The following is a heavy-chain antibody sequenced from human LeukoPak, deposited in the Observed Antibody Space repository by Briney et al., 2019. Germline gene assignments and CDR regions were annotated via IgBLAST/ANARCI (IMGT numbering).Heavy chain of an antibody. CDR2: IYSGGST. Sequence: GGSLRLSCAASGFTVSSNYMSWVRQAPGKGLEWVSVIYSGGSTYYADSVKGQFTISRDNSKNTLYLQMNSLRAEDTAVYYCARGHCSGGSCNDYWGQGTLVTVSS. D-gene: IGHD2-15*01. CDR1: GFTVSSNY. V-gene: IGHV3-53*01. J-gene: IGHJ4*02. CDR3: ARGHCSGGSCNDY.